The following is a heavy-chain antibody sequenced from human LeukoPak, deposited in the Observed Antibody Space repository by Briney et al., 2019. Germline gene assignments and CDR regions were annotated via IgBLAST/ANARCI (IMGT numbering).Heavy chain of an antibody. CDR3: VRSGNEGYNYGR. Sequence: GESLKISCKGSGYSFTNYWIGWVRQMPGKGLEWVGIIHPGDSDTRYSSSLQGQVTISADTSISTAYLQWSSLKASDTAMYFCVRSGNEGYNYGRWGQGTLVTVSS. CDR1: GYSFTNYW. V-gene: IGHV5-51*01. D-gene: IGHD4-23*01. CDR2: IHPGDSDT. J-gene: IGHJ4*02.